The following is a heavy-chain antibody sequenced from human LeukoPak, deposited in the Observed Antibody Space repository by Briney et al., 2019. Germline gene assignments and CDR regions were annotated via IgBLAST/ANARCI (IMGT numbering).Heavy chain of an antibody. CDR2: IYSGGST. D-gene: IGHD3-10*01. CDR3: ARVIGVVRADYYFDY. V-gene: IGHV3-53*01. J-gene: IGHJ4*02. CDR1: GFTFSSYW. Sequence: PGGSLRLSCAASGFTFSSYWMSWVRQAPGKGLEWVSVIYSGGSTYYADSVKGRFIISRDNSKNTVYLQMNSLRAEDTAVYYCARVIGVVRADYYFDYWGQGTLVAVSS.